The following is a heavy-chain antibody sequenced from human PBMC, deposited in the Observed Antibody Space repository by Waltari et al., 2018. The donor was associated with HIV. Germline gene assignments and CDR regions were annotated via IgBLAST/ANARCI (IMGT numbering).Heavy chain of an antibody. CDR3: AKVPQYISSSIYYYGMDV. J-gene: IGHJ6*02. Sequence: EVQLLESGGGLVQPGGSLRLSCAASGFTFSTNALSWVREAPGKGLGWFSMFRCSGRSTYYADSIEGRFTISRDNSKNTLYLQMNSLRAEDTAAYYCAKVPQYISSSIYYYGMDVWGQGTTVTVSS. D-gene: IGHD6-6*01. CDR2: FRCSGRST. CDR1: GFTFSTNA. V-gene: IGHV3-23*01.